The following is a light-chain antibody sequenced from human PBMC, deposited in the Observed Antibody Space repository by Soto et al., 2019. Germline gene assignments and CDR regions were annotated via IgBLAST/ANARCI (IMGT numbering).Light chain of an antibody. J-gene: IGLJ2*01. CDR1: SSNIGSNP. Sequence: QSVLTQPPSASGTPGQRVTIPCSGSSSNIGSNPVSWYQQLPGTAPKSLIYSDNQRPSGVPDRISGSRSGTSASLAISGLQSEDEAEYYCAAWDDSLRGRVFGGGTKLTVL. CDR3: AAWDDSLRGRV. CDR2: SDN. V-gene: IGLV1-44*01.